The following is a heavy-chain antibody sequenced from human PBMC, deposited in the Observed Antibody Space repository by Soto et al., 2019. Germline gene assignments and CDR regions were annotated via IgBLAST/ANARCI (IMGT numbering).Heavy chain of an antibody. CDR3: AIGGYYYDSSGYPLFDY. CDR1: GYSFTSYW. J-gene: IGHJ4*02. CDR2: IYPGDSDT. V-gene: IGHV5-51*01. D-gene: IGHD3-22*01. Sequence: GESLKISCKGSGYSFTSYWIGWVRQMPGKGLEWMGIIYPGDSDTRYSPSFQGQVTISADKSISTSYLQWSSLKASDTAMYYCAIGGYYYDSSGYPLFDYWGQGTLVTVSS.